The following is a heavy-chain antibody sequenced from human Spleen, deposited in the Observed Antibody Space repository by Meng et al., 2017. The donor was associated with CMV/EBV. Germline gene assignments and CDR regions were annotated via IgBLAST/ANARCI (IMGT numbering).Heavy chain of an antibody. V-gene: IGHV4-34*01. CDR1: GGSFSGYY. J-gene: IGHJ6*02. CDR2: INHSGST. Sequence: SQTLSLTCAVYGGSFSGYYWSWIRQPPGKGLEWIGEINHSGSTNYNPSLKSRVTISIDTSKNQVSLKLSSVTAADTAVYYCARETPSTTGGSYGMDVWGRGTTVTVSS. CDR3: ARETPSTTGGSYGMDV. D-gene: IGHD1-1*01.